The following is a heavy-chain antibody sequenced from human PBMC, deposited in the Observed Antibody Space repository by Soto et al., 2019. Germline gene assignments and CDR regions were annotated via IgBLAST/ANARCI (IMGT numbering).Heavy chain of an antibody. D-gene: IGHD6-19*01. J-gene: IGHJ6*02. CDR1: GFTFGDYA. CDR2: IRSKADGGTT. V-gene: IGHV3-49*04. CDR3: TRGAYSSGWASYYYYGMDV. Sequence: PGGSLRLSCTAPGFTFGDYAMSWVRQAPGKGLEWGGFIRSKADGGTTEYAASVKGRCTISRDDSKSIAYLQMNSLKTEDTAVYYCTRGAYSSGWASYYYYGMDVWGQGTTVTVSS.